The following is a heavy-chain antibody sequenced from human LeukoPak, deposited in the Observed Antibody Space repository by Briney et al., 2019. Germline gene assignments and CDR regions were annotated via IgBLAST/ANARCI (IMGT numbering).Heavy chain of an antibody. D-gene: IGHD4-23*01. CDR3: AKVSLRWWGYVDY. CDR1: GFTFSGYG. Sequence: GGSLRLPCAASGFTFSGYGMHWVRQAPGKGLEWVAIISYDGSNKYYTDSVKGRFTISRDNSKNTLYLQMNSLRAEDTAAYYCAKVSLRWWGYVDYWGQGTLVTVSS. CDR2: ISYDGSNK. J-gene: IGHJ4*02. V-gene: IGHV3-30*18.